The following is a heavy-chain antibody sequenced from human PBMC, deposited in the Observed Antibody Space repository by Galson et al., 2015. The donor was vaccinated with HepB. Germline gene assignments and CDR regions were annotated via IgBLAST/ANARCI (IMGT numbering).Heavy chain of an antibody. CDR3: TTEVIYDPPFDYYYYYMDV. CDR1: GFTFSSYA. J-gene: IGHJ6*03. CDR2: IKSKTDGGTT. D-gene: IGHD2-21*01. V-gene: IGHV3-15*01. Sequence: SLRLSCAASGFTFSSYAMSWVRQAPGKGLEWVGRIKSKTDGGTTDYAAPVKGRFTISRDDSKNTLYLQMNSLKTEDTAVYYCTTEVIYDPPFDYYYYYMDVWGKGTTVTVSS.